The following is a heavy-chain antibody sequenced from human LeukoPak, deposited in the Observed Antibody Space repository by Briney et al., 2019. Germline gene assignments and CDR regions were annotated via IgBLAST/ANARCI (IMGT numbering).Heavy chain of an antibody. J-gene: IGHJ4*02. D-gene: IGHD4/OR15-4a*01. CDR3: ARGRSAPANYDFDY. CDR1: GXTFSNYA. Sequence: GGSLRLSCAASGXTFSNYAVHWVRQAPGKGLEWLGVIANEGRDKHHADSVKGRFTISRDNSKNTLYVQMDSLRAEDTALYYCARGRSAPANYDFDYWGQGTLVTVSS. V-gene: IGHV3-30*04. CDR2: IANEGRDK.